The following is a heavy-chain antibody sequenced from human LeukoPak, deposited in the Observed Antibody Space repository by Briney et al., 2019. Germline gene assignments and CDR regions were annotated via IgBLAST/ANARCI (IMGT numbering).Heavy chain of an antibody. J-gene: IGHJ4*02. V-gene: IGHV3-23*01. CDR1: GFTFSSYA. Sequence: GGSLRLSCADSGFTFSSYAMSWVRQAPGKGLEWVSAISGSGGSTYYADSVKGRFTISRDNSKNTLYLQMNSLRAEDTAVYYCAKAGYGSGSYYTLSHFDYWGQGTLVTVSS. CDR2: ISGSGGST. D-gene: IGHD3-10*01. CDR3: AKAGYGSGSYYTLSHFDY.